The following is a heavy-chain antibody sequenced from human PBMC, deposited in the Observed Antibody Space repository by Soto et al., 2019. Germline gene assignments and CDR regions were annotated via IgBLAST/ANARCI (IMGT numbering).Heavy chain of an antibody. CDR2: VYYTGTT. J-gene: IGHJ4*02. D-gene: IGHD6-13*01. CDR1: GGSISSYF. V-gene: IGHV4-59*01. CDR3: ARDLAAVPRAFDY. Sequence: ETLSLTCTVSGGSISSYFYIWVRQPPGKGLEWIGSVYYTGTTDYNPSLKSRVTISVDTSKTQFSLNLRSVTAADTAVYYGARDLAAVPRAFDYWGRGTLVTVSS.